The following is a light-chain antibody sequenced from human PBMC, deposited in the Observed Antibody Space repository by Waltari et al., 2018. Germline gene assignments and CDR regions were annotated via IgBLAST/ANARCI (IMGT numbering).Light chain of an antibody. J-gene: IGKJ1*01. V-gene: IGKV3-20*01. Sequence: EIVLTQSPGTLSLSPGERATLSCRASQSVSKYLAWYQQKVGQPPSLLIYDASTRATGIPDRFIGSGFGTDFSLTISRLEPEDFAVYYCQKYGTLPATFGQGTKVEI. CDR2: DAS. CDR3: QKYGTLPAT. CDR1: QSVSKY.